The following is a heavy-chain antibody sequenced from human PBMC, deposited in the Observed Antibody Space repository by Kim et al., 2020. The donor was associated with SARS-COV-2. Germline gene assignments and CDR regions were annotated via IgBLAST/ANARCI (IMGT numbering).Heavy chain of an antibody. J-gene: IGHJ6*02. V-gene: IGHV3-23*01. CDR3: AKFYASGSFIYYYYGMDV. Sequence: GGSLRLSCAASGFTFSSYAMSWVRQAPGKGLEWVSAISGSGGSTYYADSVKGRFTISRDNSKNTLYLQMNSLRAEDTAVYYCAKFYASGSFIYYYYGMDVWGQGTTVTVSS. D-gene: IGHD2-2*01. CDR2: ISGSGGST. CDR1: GFTFSSYA.